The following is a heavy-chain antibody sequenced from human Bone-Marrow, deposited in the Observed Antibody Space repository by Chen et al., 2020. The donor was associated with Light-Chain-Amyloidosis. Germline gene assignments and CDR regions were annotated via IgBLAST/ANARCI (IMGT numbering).Heavy chain of an antibody. V-gene: IGHV1-69*01. CDR2: IAPTFATA. J-gene: IGHJ4*02. D-gene: IGHD3-3*01. CDR3: AREGWSGNANPFDY. CDR1: GGHFSSYA. Sequence: QGPLVQSGAEVKKRGSSVKVSCKASGGHFSSYAFSWVRQAPGQGLEWMGGIAPTFATAHNPQNAHGGVTTTPDDSTSTTHMEPRSLGFGNTAICSCAREGWSGNANPFDYWGQGTLVTGSS.